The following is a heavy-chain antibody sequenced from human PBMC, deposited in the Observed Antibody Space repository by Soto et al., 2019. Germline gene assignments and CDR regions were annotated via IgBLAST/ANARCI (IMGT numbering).Heavy chain of an antibody. D-gene: IGHD3-10*01. J-gene: IGHJ6*02. CDR2: ISYDGSNK. CDR1: AFTLSSYA. Sequence: GGSMRLSGSAAAFTLSSYAMHRDHQAAVKGLGWLAVISYDGSNKYSPESVKGRFTISTDNSNYTLYLKMNSLRAEDTAVYYCARDLSGVMDVWGQGTTVTV. V-gene: IGHV3-30-3*01. CDR3: ARDLSGVMDV.